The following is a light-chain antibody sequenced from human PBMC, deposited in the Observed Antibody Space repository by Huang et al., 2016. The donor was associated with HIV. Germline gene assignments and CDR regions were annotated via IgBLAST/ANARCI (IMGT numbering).Light chain of an antibody. CDR2: DAS. V-gene: IGKV3D-20*01. CDR1: SSGCNNY. CDR3: HQYSSSPLT. J-gene: IGKJ4*01. Sequence: EIVLTQSPATLSMSPGERATLSCGASSSGCNNYLAWYKQTPGLAPRLLIYDASTRATGIPDRFSGSGSGAGFTLTSNRLEPEDFAVYYCHQYSSSPLTFGGGTKVEIK.